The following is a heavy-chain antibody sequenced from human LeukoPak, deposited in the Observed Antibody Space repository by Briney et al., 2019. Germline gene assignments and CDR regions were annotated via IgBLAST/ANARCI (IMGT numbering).Heavy chain of an antibody. J-gene: IGHJ4*02. V-gene: IGHV4-39*07. D-gene: IGHD2-2*01. CDR2: INHSGST. CDR1: GGSASSSSYY. CDR3: ARIPGVVPAASDY. Sequence: PSETLSLTCTVSGGSASSSSYYWGWIRQPPGKGLEWIGEINHSGSTNYNPSLKSRVTISVDTSKNQFSLKLSSVTAADTAVYYCARIPGVVPAASDYWGQGTLVTVSS.